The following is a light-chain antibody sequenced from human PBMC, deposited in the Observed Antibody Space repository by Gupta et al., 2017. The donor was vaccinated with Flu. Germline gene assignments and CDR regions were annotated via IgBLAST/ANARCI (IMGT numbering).Light chain of an antibody. CDR2: DAS. CDR3: QQYDSLSLT. V-gene: IGKV1-33*01. J-gene: IGKJ5*01. Sequence: DIQMTQSPSSLSASVGDRVTITCQASQDIRNYLNWYQQEPGKAPKLLIYDASNLETGVPSRFSGSGSGTNFSFTIIILQPQDLAAYCCQQYDSLSLTFGAGTRVEIK. CDR1: QDIRNY.